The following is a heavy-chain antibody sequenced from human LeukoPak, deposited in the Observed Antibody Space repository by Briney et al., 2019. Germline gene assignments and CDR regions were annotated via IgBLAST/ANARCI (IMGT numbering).Heavy chain of an antibody. CDR3: ASLSYYYDSSGYYPKCFDY. CDR2: INHSGST. V-gene: IGHV4-34*01. J-gene: IGHJ4*02. D-gene: IGHD3-22*01. Sequence: SETLSLTCAVYGGSFSGYYWSWIRQPPGKGLEWIGEINHSGSTNYNPSLKSRVTISVDTSKNQFSLKLSSVTAADTAVYYCASLSYYYDSSGYYPKCFDYWGQGTLVTVSS. CDR1: GGSFSGYY.